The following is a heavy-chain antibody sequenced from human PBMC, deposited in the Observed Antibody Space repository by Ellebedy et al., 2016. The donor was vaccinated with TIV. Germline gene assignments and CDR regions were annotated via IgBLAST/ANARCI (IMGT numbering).Heavy chain of an antibody. Sequence: ASVKVSCXASGYTFTSYGISWVRQAPGQGLEWMGIINPSGGSTSYAQKFQGRVTMTRDTSTSTVYMELSSLRSEDTAVYYCARDRRMHGGNSEHFDYWGQGTLVTVSS. D-gene: IGHD4-23*01. CDR3: ARDRRMHGGNSEHFDY. CDR2: INPSGGST. CDR1: GYTFTSYG. V-gene: IGHV1-46*01. J-gene: IGHJ4*02.